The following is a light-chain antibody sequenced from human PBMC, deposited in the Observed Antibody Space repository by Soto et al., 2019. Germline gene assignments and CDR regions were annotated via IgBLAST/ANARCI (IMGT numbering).Light chain of an antibody. CDR1: QSVSSNY. Sequence: EIVLTQSPGTLSLSPGERATLSCRASQSVSSNYLAWYQHKPGQAPRLLIYRASSRATGIPDRFSGSGSGTDFTLTISRLEPEDFAMYYCQQYDSSPWTFGQGTKVEVK. CDR3: QQYDSSPWT. CDR2: RAS. V-gene: IGKV3-20*01. J-gene: IGKJ1*01.